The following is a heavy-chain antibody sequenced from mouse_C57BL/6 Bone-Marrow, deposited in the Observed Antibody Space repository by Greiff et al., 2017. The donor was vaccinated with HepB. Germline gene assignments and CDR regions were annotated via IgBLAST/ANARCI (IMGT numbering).Heavy chain of an antibody. Sequence: QVQLKESGAELVKPGASVKMSCKASGYTFTSYWITWVKQRPGQGLEWIGDIYPGSGSTNYNEKFKSKATLTVDTSSSTAYMQLSSLTSEDSAVYYCAATGTYAMDYWGQGTSVTVSS. CDR3: AATGTYAMDY. D-gene: IGHD4-1*02. CDR2: IYPGSGST. J-gene: IGHJ4*01. CDR1: GYTFTSYW. V-gene: IGHV1-55*01.